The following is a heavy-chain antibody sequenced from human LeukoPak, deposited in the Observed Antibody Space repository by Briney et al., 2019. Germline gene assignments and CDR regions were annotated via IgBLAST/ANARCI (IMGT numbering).Heavy chain of an antibody. Sequence: GASVKVSFKASGYTFTGYYMHWVRQPPGQGLEWMGWINPNSGGTNYAQKFPGRGTMTRDTSISTAYKELSRLRSDDTAVYYYATQYYYDSSADAFEIWGQGTMVTVSS. J-gene: IGHJ3*02. CDR3: ATQYYYDSSADAFEI. CDR2: INPNSGGT. V-gene: IGHV1-2*02. D-gene: IGHD3-22*01. CDR1: GYTFTGYY.